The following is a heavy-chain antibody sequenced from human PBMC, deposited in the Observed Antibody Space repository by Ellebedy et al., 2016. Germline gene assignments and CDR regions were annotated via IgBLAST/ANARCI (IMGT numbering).Heavy chain of an antibody. CDR3: AKDPSLAVAGRDWFDP. D-gene: IGHD6-19*01. J-gene: IGHJ5*02. V-gene: IGHV3-23*01. CDR1: GFTFSSYA. Sequence: GGSLRLSCAASGFTFSSYAMSWVRQAPGKGLEWVSAISGSGGSTYYADSVKGRFTISRDNSKNTLYLQMNSLRAEDTAVYYCAKDPSLAVAGRDWFDPWGQGTLVTVSS. CDR2: ISGSGGST.